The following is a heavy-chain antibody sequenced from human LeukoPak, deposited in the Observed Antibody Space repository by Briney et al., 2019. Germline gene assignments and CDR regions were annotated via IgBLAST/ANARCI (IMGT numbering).Heavy chain of an antibody. CDR1: GFTFTDYE. CDR2: ITASGGTQ. V-gene: IGHV3-48*03. J-gene: IGHJ3*01. D-gene: IGHD3-16*01. CDR3: ARDYNSIWGSSDAFDL. Sequence: PGGSLRLSCAASGFTFTDYEFNWARQAPGGGLEWVSYITASGGTQYYADSVKGRLTISRDNDKDSLYLQMNSLRVEDTAIYYCARDYNSIWGSSDAFDLWGQGTMVAVSS.